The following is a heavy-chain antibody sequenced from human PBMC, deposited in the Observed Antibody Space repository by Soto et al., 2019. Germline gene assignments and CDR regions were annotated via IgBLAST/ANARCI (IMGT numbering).Heavy chain of an antibody. V-gene: IGHV4-34*01. CDR2: INHSGST. D-gene: IGHD4-17*01. J-gene: IGHJ5*02. CDR1: GGSFSGYY. Sequence: QVQLQQWGAGLLQPSETLSLTCAVYGGSFSGYYWSWIRQPPGKGLEWIGEINHSGSTNYNPSLKSRVTISVDTSKNQFSLKLSSVTAADTAVYYCARDRPLYGDYADNWFDPWGQGTLVTVSS. CDR3: ARDRPLYGDYADNWFDP.